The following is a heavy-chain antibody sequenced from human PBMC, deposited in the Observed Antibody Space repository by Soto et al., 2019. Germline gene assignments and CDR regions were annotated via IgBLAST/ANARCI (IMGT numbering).Heavy chain of an antibody. V-gene: IGHV4-4*02. CDR1: GGSISSSNW. CDR2: IYHSGST. CDR3: ARAAMGGSSWPFDY. Sequence: SETPALTCAVSGGSISSSNWWSWARQPPGKGLEWIGEIYHSGSTNYNPSLKSRVTISVDKSKNQFSLKLSSVTAADTAVYYCARAAMGGSSWPFDYWGQGTLVTVSS. D-gene: IGHD6-13*01. J-gene: IGHJ4*02.